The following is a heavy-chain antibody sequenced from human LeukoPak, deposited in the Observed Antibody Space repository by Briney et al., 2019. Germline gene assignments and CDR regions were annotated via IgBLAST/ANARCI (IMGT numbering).Heavy chain of an antibody. J-gene: IGHJ4*02. D-gene: IGHD3-22*01. V-gene: IGHV1-2*02. Sequence: ASVTVSCKASGYTFTGYYMHWVRQAPGQGLEWMGWINPNSGGTNYAQKFQGRVTMTRDTSISTAYMELSRLRSDDTAVYYCATYYYDSSGYYRAFDYWGQGTLVTVSS. CDR3: ATYYYDSSGYYRAFDY. CDR2: INPNSGGT. CDR1: GYTFTGYY.